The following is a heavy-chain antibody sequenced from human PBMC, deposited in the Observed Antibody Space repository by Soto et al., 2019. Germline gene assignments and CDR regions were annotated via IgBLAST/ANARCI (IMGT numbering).Heavy chain of an antibody. V-gene: IGHV4-4*07. Sequence: QVQLQESGPGLVKPSETLSLTCTVSGGSINSYYWSWIRQPAGKGLAWIGSVYTSGSNNYNPSLKSRVTMAVDTSKNHFSLKLSSVTAADTAVYYCARVPMGYCSSTSFYYNGMAVWCQGTTITVSS. D-gene: IGHD2-2*01. CDR2: VYTSGSN. J-gene: IGHJ6*02. CDR1: GGSINSYY. CDR3: ARVPMGYCSSTSFYYNGMAV.